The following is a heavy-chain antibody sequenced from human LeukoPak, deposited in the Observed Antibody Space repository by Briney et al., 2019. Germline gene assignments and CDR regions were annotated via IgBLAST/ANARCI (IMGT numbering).Heavy chain of an antibody. V-gene: IGHV4-30-4*01. Sequence: SETLSLTCTVSGGSISSGDYYWSWIRQPPGKGLEWIGYIYYSGSTYYNPSLKSRVTISVDTSKNQFSLKLSSVTAADTAVYYCARDGGIAAAAPVYWGQGTLVTVSS. CDR2: IYYSGST. CDR3: ARDGGIAAAAPVY. CDR1: GGSISSGDYY. D-gene: IGHD6-13*01. J-gene: IGHJ4*02.